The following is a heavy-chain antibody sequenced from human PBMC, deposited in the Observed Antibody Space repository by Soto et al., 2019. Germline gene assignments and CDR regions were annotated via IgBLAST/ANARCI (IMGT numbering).Heavy chain of an antibody. Sequence: SETLSLTCTVSGGSITSSPSYWGWIRQPPGKGLEWIGSTYFGGSTYYNPSLTGRVTISVDTSKNQVSLNLNSVTAAATAVYYCARPRHHTALVFDYWGQGALVTVSS. J-gene: IGHJ4*02. CDR2: TYFGGST. D-gene: IGHD2-8*02. CDR3: ARPRHHTALVFDY. V-gene: IGHV4-39*01. CDR1: GGSITSSPSY.